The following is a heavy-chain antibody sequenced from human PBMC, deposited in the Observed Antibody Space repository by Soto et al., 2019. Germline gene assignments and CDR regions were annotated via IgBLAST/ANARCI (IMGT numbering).Heavy chain of an antibody. D-gene: IGHD3-3*02. J-gene: IGHJ6*02. V-gene: IGHV4-34*01. CDR2: INHSGST. CDR3: ARELAPRENYSGMDV. CDR1: GGSFSGYY. Sequence: SETLSLTCAVYGGSFSGYYWSWIRQPPGKGLEWIGKINHSGSTNYNPSPNSRVTISVDTSKTQFSLKLSSVTAADTAVYYCARELAPRENYSGMDVWGQGLTVTVSS.